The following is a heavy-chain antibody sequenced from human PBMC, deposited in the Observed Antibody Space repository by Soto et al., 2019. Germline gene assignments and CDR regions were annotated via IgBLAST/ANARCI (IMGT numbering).Heavy chain of an antibody. CDR3: ARDRSTYGGGGTGEVKENWFDP. Sequence: TSETLFLTCSVSGGSISHYYWSWIRQSPGKGLEWIGYAYYSGSTDYNPSLKSRVTMSVDTSKNQVSLKLNSVTTADTAVYYCARDRSTYGGGGTGEVKENWFDPWGPGTLVTVS. J-gene: IGHJ5*02. D-gene: IGHD2-8*01. CDR1: GGSISHYY. V-gene: IGHV4-59*01. CDR2: AYYSGST.